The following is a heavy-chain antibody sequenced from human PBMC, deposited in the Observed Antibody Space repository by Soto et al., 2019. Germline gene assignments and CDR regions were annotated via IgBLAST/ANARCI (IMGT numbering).Heavy chain of an antibody. CDR2: INPSGGST. CDR1: GYTFTSYY. Sequence: ASVKVSCKASGYTFTSYYMHWVRQAPGQGLEWMGIINPSGGSTSYAQKFQGRVTMTRDTSTSTVYMELSSLRSEDTAVYYCAGGYSGHDSYYYYYGMDVWGQGTTVTVSS. V-gene: IGHV1-46*01. D-gene: IGHD5-12*01. J-gene: IGHJ6*02. CDR3: AGGYSGHDSYYYYYGMDV.